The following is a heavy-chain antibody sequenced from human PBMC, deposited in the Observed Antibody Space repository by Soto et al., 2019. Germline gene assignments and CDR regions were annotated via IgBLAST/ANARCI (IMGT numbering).Heavy chain of an antibody. CDR3: ASGSRPQFFGDSGDYFDX. CDR2: INQDGSEK. V-gene: IGHV3-7*03. D-gene: IGHD4-17*01. CDR1: GFTFSSCW. J-gene: IGHJ4*02. Sequence: PGGTLRVSCAASGFTFSSCWMSWVRQAPGKGLEWVANINQDGSEKYYVYSVKGRFTMSRDNAKNSLYLQMNSLRAEDTAVYYCASGSRPQFFGDSGDYFDXWGQGTLVTVS.